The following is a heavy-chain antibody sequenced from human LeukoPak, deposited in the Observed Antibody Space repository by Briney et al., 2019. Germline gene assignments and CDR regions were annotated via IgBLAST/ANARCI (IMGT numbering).Heavy chain of an antibody. J-gene: IGHJ4*02. CDR2: IIPIFGTA. CDR1: GGTFSSYA. V-gene: IGHV1-69*13. D-gene: IGHD2-2*01. CDR3: ASVGYCSSTSCLRGDY. Sequence: SVKVSCKASGGTFSSYAISRVRQAPGQGLEWMGRIIPIFGTANYAQKFQGRVTITADESTSTAYMELSSLRSEDTAVYYCASVGYCSSTSCLRGDYWGQGTLVTVSS.